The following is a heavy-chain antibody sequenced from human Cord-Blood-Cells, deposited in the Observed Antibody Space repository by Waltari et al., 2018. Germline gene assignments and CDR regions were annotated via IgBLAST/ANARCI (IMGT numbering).Heavy chain of an antibody. J-gene: IGHJ4*02. CDR3: ARGRGITGTTDY. CDR2: IWYDGSNK. Sequence: CAASGFTFSSYGMHWVRQAPGKGLEWVAVIWYDGSNKYYADSVKGRFTISRDNSKNTLYLQMNSLRAEDTAVYYCARGRGITGTTDYWGQGTLVTVSS. V-gene: IGHV3-33*01. CDR1: GFTFSSYG. D-gene: IGHD1-7*01.